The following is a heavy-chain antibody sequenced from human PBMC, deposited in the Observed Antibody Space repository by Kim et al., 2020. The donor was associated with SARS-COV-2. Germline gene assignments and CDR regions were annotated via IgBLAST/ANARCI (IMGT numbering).Heavy chain of an antibody. CDR2: IWFDGSDK. Sequence: GGSLRLSCSASGFTFNTYGMHWVRQPPGKGLEWVAVIWFDGSDKYYADSVKGRFTIYRDNSKDTLYLQMRSLRAEDTALYYCARGPHYDSWSGYSDYYYGMDVWGQGTTVTVSS. D-gene: IGHD3-3*01. J-gene: IGHJ6*02. V-gene: IGHV3-33*01. CDR1: GFTFNTYG. CDR3: ARGPHYDSWSGYSDYYYGMDV.